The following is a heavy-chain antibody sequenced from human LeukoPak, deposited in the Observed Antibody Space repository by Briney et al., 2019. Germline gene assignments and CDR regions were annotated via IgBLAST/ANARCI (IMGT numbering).Heavy chain of an antibody. CDR1: GFSVSNNY. J-gene: IGHJ4*02. CDR2: IYNGGYT. D-gene: IGHD3-10*01. Sequence: PGGSLRLSCAASGFSVSNNYMSWVPQAPGKGLEWVSVIYNGGYTYYADSVKGRFTISRDNSKNTLYLQMNSLRAEDTAVYYCARDNQLVRGVIDYWGQGTLVTVSS. CDR3: ARDNQLVRGVIDY. V-gene: IGHV3-66*01.